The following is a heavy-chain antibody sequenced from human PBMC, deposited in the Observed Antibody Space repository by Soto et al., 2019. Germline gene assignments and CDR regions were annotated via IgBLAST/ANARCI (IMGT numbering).Heavy chain of an antibody. CDR1: GFTFYSYG. D-gene: IGHD4-17*01. V-gene: IGHV3-33*01. J-gene: IGHJ4*02. CDR3: ARGAPTDYGDCDH. Sequence: QVQLVESGGGVVQPGRSLRLSCAASGFTFYSYGMHWVRQAPGKGLEWVAVIWYDGSEIYYAESVKGRFTISRDNSKNTLYLQMNSLRDEDTAVYYCARGAPTDYGDCDHWGQGTLVTVS. CDR2: IWYDGSEI.